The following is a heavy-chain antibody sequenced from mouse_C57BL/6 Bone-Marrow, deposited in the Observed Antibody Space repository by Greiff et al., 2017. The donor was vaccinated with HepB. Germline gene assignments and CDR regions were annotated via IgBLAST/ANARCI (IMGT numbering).Heavy chain of an antibody. D-gene: IGHD1-1*01. CDR2: ISSGSSTI. V-gene: IGHV5-17*01. CDR1: GFTFSDYG. Sequence: DVMLVESGGGLVKPGGSLKLSCAASGFTFSDYGMHWVRQAPEKGLEWVAYISSGSSTIYYADTVKGRFTISRDNAKNTLFLQMTSLRSEDTAMYYCARLYGSSYYYAMDYWGQGTSVTVSS. J-gene: IGHJ4*01. CDR3: ARLYGSSYYYAMDY.